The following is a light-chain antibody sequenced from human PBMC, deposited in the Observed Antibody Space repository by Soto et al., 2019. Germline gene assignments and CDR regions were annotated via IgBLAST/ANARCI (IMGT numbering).Light chain of an antibody. J-gene: IGKJ1*01. V-gene: IGKV1-5*03. CDR2: RTS. CDR1: QSISSW. CDR3: QHYNSYSWT. Sequence: DIQMTQSPSTLSASVGDRVTITCRASQSISSWLAWYQQKPGKAPRLLIYRTSSLASGVPSRFSDSGSGTEFTLTISSLQPDDFAAYYCQHYNSYSWTFGQGTKVEIK.